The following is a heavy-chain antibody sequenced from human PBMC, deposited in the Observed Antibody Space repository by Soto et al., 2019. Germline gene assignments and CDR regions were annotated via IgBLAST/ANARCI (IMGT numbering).Heavy chain of an antibody. J-gene: IGHJ5*02. CDR3: ARRIAEAGHQCLDP. V-gene: IGHV3-21*01. Sequence: EVQLVESGGGLVKPGGSLRLSCAASGFTFSSHTMNWVRQSPGKGLEWVASITSGGSSIYYADSVKGRFTISRDNAQNSLYLQMNSLRAEDTAVYFCARRIAEAGHQCLDPWGPGTLVTVSS. CDR2: ITSGGSSI. CDR1: GFTFSSHT. D-gene: IGHD6-13*01.